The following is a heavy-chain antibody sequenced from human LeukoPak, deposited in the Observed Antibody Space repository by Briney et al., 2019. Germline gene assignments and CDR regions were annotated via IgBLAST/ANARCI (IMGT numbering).Heavy chain of an antibody. CDR3: ARGRGDSRGTSFDS. CDR2: IYYTGST. J-gene: IGHJ4*02. CDR1: GDSISIYY. V-gene: IGHV4-59*01. Sequence: PSETPSLTCTVSGDSISIYYWSWIRQPPGKGLEWIGYIYYTGSTTYNPSLKSRLTISIDTSKNQFSLNLVSLTAADTAVYYCARGRGDSRGTSFDSWGQGTLVTVSS. D-gene: IGHD3-22*01.